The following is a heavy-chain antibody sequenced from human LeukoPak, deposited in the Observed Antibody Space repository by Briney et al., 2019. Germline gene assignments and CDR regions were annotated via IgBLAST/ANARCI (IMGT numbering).Heavy chain of an antibody. CDR1: GYTFTIYY. CDR2: INPSGGST. CDR3: AREGTEGGYGMDV. Sequence: ASVTVSFTASGYTFTIYYMHWVRQAPGQGLEWMGIINPSGGSTSYAQKFQGRVTMTRDTSTSTVYMELSSLRSEDTAVYYCAREGTEGGYGMDVWGQGTTVTVSS. V-gene: IGHV1-46*01. D-gene: IGHD1-1*01. J-gene: IGHJ6*02.